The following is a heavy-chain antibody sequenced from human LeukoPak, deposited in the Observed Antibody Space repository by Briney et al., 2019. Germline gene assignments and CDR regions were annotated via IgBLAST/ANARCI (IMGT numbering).Heavy chain of an antibody. CDR1: GFTFSSYA. CDR2: MSYDGSNK. CDR3: ARDGGNALRGYYMDV. D-gene: IGHD4-23*01. V-gene: IGHV3-30-3*01. Sequence: GGSLRLSCAASGFTFSSYAMHWVRQAPGKGLEWVAVMSYDGSNKYYADSVKGRFTISRDNAKNSLYLQMNSLRAEDTAVYYCARDGGNALRGYYMDVWGKGTTVTVSS. J-gene: IGHJ6*03.